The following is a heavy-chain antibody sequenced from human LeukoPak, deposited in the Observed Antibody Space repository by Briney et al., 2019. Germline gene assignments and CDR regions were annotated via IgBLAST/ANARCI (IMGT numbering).Heavy chain of an antibody. J-gene: IGHJ4*02. V-gene: IGHV3-9*01. CDR2: ISWNSGSI. D-gene: IGHD3-22*01. Sequence: GRTLRLSCAASGFTFDDYATHWVRQAPGKGLEWVSGISWNSGSIGYADSVKGRFTISRENAKNSLYLQMNSLRAEDTALYYCAKDRYYYDSSGYMDCGQGTLVTVSS. CDR3: AKDRYYYDSSGYMD. CDR1: GFTFDDYA.